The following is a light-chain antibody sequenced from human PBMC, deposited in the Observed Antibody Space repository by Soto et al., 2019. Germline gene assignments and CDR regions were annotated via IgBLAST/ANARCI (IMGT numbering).Light chain of an antibody. CDR2: GAS. CDR3: QEFNNWHPVT. CDR1: QSVSNK. J-gene: IGKJ4*01. V-gene: IGKV3-15*01. Sequence: EFVVRRDPASLSMSRGERCRHSCMASQSVSNKLAWYQQKPGQAPRLLIYGASTRATGIPARFSGSGSGTEFTLTIRSLQSEDFAVYYCQEFNNWHPVTFGGVTQVEIK.